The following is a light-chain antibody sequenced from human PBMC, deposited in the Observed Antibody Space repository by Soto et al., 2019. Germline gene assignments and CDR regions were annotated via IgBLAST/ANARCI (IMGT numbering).Light chain of an antibody. CDR2: GAS. J-gene: IGKJ1*01. Sequence: VFTQAPGTLPLSQGERATLSCRASQSVDSSYLAWYQQKPGQAPRLLIYGASTRATGIPARFSGSGSGTEFTLTISSLQPDDFAPYCCQQYNSYSTFGQGTKVDI. V-gene: IGKV3-20*01. CDR3: QQYNSYST. CDR1: QSVDSSY.